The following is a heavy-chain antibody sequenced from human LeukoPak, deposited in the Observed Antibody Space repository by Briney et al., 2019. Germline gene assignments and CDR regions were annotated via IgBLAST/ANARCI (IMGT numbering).Heavy chain of an antibody. D-gene: IGHD6-13*01. J-gene: IGHJ3*02. V-gene: IGHV1-24*01. CDR1: GYTLIELS. Sequence: ASVKVSCKVSGYTLIELSMHWVRQAPGKGLEWMGGFDPEDGETIYAQKFQGRGTMTEDTSTDTAYMELSSLRSEDTAVYYCATDVSSQYDGFDIWGQGTMVTVSS. CDR2: FDPEDGET. CDR3: ATDVSSQYDGFDI.